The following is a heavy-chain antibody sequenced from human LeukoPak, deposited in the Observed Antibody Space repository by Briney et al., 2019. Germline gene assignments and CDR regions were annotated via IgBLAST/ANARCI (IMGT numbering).Heavy chain of an antibody. D-gene: IGHD5-12*01. J-gene: IGHJ4*02. CDR3: ARDLIVATGPDY. Sequence: GGSLRLPCAASGFTLSSYWMHWVRQVPGKGLVWVSRINNDGSSTNYADSVKGRFTISRDNAKNTLYLQMNSLRAEDTAVYYCARDLIVATGPDYWGQGTLVTVSS. V-gene: IGHV3-74*01. CDR2: INNDGSST. CDR1: GFTLSSYW.